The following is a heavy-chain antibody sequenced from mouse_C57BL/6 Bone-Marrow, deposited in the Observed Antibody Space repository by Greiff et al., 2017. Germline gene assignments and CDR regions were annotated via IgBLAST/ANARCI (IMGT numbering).Heavy chain of an antibody. CDR2: IDPSDSYT. J-gene: IGHJ2*01. D-gene: IGHD1-1*01. CDR1: GYTFTSYW. Sequence: QVQLKQPGAELVMPGASVKLSCKASGYTFTSYWMHWVKQRPGQGLEWIGEIDPSDSYTNYNQKFKGKSTLTVDKSSSTAYMQLSSLTSGDSAVYYCALRGYWGQGTTRTGS. CDR3: ALRGY. V-gene: IGHV1-69*01.